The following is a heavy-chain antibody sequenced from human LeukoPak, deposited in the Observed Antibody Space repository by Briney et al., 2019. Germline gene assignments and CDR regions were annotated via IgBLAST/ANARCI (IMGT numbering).Heavy chain of an antibody. CDR1: GFPFIHTW. CDR3: TTKWY. Sequence: PGRSLRLSCAASGFPFIHTWMNWVRQAPGKGLEWVANILPDGSYEHYVDSVKGRFTISRDNAKNSLSLQMNSLRTEDTAVYYCTTKWYWGQGTLVTVSS. V-gene: IGHV3-7*01. J-gene: IGHJ4*02. D-gene: IGHD2-8*01. CDR2: ILPDGSYE.